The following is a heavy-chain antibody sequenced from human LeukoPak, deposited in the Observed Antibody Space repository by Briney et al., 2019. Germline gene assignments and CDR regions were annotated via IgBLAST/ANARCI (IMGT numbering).Heavy chain of an antibody. V-gene: IGHV5-51*01. CDR3: GMSGDRVPLQDDVFDV. CDR1: GYSFTSYR. CDR2: IYPGDSGP. J-gene: IGHJ3*01. Sequence: GESLQISCKVSGYSFTSYRIGWVRQMPGKGLEWMGIIYPGDSGPTYSPSFQGQVTISVDKSINTAYLQWSSLQASDTAMYYCGMSGDRVPLQDDVFDVWGQGTMVTVST. D-gene: IGHD1-26*01.